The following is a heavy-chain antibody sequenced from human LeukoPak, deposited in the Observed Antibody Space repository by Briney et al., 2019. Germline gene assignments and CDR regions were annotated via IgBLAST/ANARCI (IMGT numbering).Heavy chain of an antibody. CDR2: ISGSGNAK. CDR3: ARAGGSYWMGAKFDF. Sequence: KPGGSLRLSCAASGFTFSDYYMSWIRQAPGKGLEWVTYISGSGNAKNYADSVKGRFTISRDNAKNSVFLQMDSLRVEDTAVYYCARAGGSYWMGAKFDFWGQGILVTVSS. J-gene: IGHJ4*02. CDR1: GFTFSDYY. V-gene: IGHV3-11*01. D-gene: IGHD1-26*01.